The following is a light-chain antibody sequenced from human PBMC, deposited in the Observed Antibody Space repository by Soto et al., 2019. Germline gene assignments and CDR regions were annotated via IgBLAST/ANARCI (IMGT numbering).Light chain of an antibody. Sequence: QSALTQPASVSGSPGQSITISCTGTSSDVGGYNYVSWYQQHPGKAPKLMIYEVSNRPSRVSNRFSGSKSGNTASLTISGLQAEDEADYYCSSYTSSSTLFGTGTKLTVL. CDR2: EVS. CDR1: SSDVGGYNY. CDR3: SSYTSSSTL. V-gene: IGLV2-14*01. J-gene: IGLJ1*01.